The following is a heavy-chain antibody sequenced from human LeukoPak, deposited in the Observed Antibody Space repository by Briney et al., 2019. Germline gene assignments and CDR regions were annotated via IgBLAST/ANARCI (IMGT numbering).Heavy chain of an antibody. V-gene: IGHV3-7*01. Sequence: ETLSLTCTVSGGTISSYYWSWVRQAPGKGLEWVANIKQDGSEKYYVDSVKGRFTISRDNAKNSLYLQMNSLRAEDTAVYYCARAPGWLRALGFDYWGQGTLVTVSS. CDR3: ARAPGWLRALGFDY. CDR1: GGTISSYY. D-gene: IGHD5-12*01. CDR2: IKQDGSEK. J-gene: IGHJ4*02.